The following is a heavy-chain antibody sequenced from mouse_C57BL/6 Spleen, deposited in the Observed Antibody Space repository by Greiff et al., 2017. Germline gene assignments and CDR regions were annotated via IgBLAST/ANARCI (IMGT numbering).Heavy chain of an antibody. CDR3: ARSGYYLYFDV. Sequence: EVKLVESGGGLVKPGGSLKLSCAASGFTFSDYGMHWVHQAPEKGLEWVAYISSGSSTIYYADTVKGRFTISRDNAKNTLFLQRTSLRSEDTAMYYCARSGYYLYFDVWGTGTTVTVSS. D-gene: IGHD1-3*01. CDR2: ISSGSSTI. CDR1: GFTFSDYG. V-gene: IGHV5-17*01. J-gene: IGHJ1*03.